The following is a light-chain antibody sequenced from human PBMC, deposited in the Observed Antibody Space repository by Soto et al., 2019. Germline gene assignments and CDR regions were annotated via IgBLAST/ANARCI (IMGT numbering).Light chain of an antibody. V-gene: IGKV3-20*01. CDR1: QSISSSY. CDR3: QQFGSSSYT. Sequence: EIVLTQSPGTLSLSPGERATLSCRASQSISSSYLAWYQHKPGQAPRLLIFGASSRATDIPDRFSGSGSGTDFTLTFSRLEPEDFAVYYCQQFGSSSYTFGQGTKLEIK. J-gene: IGKJ2*01. CDR2: GAS.